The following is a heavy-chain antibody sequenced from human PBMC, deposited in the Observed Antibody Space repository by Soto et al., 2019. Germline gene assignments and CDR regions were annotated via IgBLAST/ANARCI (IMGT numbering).Heavy chain of an antibody. J-gene: IGHJ6*02. CDR2: INPNSGGT. CDR3: ARDLGYCSSTSCYHYYYYYGMDV. D-gene: IGHD2-2*03. V-gene: IGHV1-2*04. Sequence: GASVKVSCKASGYTFTGYYMHWVRQAPGQGLEWMGWINPNSGGTNYAQKFQGWVTMTRDTSISTAYMELSRLRSDDTAVYYCARDLGYCSSTSCYHYYYYYGMDVWGQGTTVTVSS. CDR1: GYTFTGYY.